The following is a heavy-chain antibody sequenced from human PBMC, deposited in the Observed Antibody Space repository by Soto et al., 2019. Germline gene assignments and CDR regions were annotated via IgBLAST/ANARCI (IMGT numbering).Heavy chain of an antibody. D-gene: IGHD3-9*01. V-gene: IGHV3-23*01. CDR2: ISGSGRST. CDR1: GFTFSSFA. J-gene: IGHJ6*02. Sequence: GGSLTLSCAASGFTFSSFAMSWVRQAPEKGLEWVTGISGSGRSTFYADSVKGRFTISRDNSKNTLYLQMNSLRAEDTAVYYCARDWLGVRYLDVWGQGTTVTVSS. CDR3: ARDWLGVRYLDV.